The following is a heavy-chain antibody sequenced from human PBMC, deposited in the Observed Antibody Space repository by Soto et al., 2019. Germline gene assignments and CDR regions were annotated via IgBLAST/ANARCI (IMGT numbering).Heavy chain of an antibody. Sequence: EVQLVESGGGLVQPGGSLRLSCAASGFTFSSYSMNWVRQAPGKGLEWVSYISSSSSTIYYADSVKGRFTISRDNAKKSLYLQMNSLRDEDTAVYYCARDLYDYVWGSYRPNWFDPWGQGTLVTVSS. J-gene: IGHJ5*02. CDR1: GFTFSSYS. D-gene: IGHD3-16*02. V-gene: IGHV3-48*02. CDR3: ARDLYDYVWGSYRPNWFDP. CDR2: ISSSSSTI.